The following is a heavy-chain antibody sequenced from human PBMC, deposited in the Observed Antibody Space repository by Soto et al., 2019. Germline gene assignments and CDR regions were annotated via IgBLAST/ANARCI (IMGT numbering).Heavy chain of an antibody. CDR3: ARDPQTDAFDI. CDR2: IKQDGSEK. V-gene: IGHV3-7*03. CDR1: GFTLSMYS. Sequence: GGSLRLSCEVSGFTLSMYSMSWVRQAPGKGLEWVANIKQDGSEKYYVDCVKGRFTISRDHAKNSLYRQMNSLRAEDTAVYYCARDPQTDAFDIWGQGTMVTVSS. J-gene: IGHJ3*02.